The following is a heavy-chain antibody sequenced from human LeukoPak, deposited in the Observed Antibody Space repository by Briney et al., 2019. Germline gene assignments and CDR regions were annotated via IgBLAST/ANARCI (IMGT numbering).Heavy chain of an antibody. CDR3: ARGGIAARTVIGDY. D-gene: IGHD6-6*01. Sequence: HGESLKISCKASGYTFTSYGISWVRQAPGQGLEWMGWISAYNGNTNYAQKLQGRVTMTTDTSTSTAYMELRSLRSDDTAVYYCARGGIAARTVIGDYWGQGTLVTVSS. CDR1: GYTFTSYG. CDR2: ISAYNGNT. J-gene: IGHJ4*02. V-gene: IGHV1-18*01.